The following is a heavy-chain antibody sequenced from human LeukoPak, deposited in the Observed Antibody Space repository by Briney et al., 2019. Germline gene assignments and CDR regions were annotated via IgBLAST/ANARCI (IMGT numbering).Heavy chain of an antibody. V-gene: IGHV4-31*03. CDR1: GGSIRSGGYY. Sequence: SETLSLTCTVSGGSIRSGGYYWSWIRQHPGKGLEWIGYIYYSGSTYYNPSLKSRVTISVDTSKNRFSLKLSSVTAADTAVYYCARGYLGYDSSGFYFDYWGQGTLVTVSS. D-gene: IGHD3-22*01. J-gene: IGHJ4*02. CDR3: ARGYLGYDSSGFYFDY. CDR2: IYYSGST.